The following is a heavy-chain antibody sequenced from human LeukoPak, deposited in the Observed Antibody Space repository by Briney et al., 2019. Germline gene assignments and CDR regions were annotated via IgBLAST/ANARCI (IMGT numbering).Heavy chain of an antibody. J-gene: IGHJ4*02. CDR2: INHSGST. CDR3: AKGAYHGNPDY. CDR1: GGSFSGYY. D-gene: IGHD4-23*01. V-gene: IGHV4-34*01. Sequence: SETLSLNCAVYGGSFSGYYWSWIRQPPGKGLEGIGEINHSGSTNYNPSLKSRVTISVHTTKNQFSLKLSSVTAADTAVYYCAKGAYHGNPDYWGQGTLVTVSS.